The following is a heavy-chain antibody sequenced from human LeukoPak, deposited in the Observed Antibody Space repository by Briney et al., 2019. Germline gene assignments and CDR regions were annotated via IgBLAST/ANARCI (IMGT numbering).Heavy chain of an antibody. Sequence: GGYLRLSCAASGFTFTSYWMHWVRQAPGKGLVWVSRIKSDESTRDYADFVKGRFTISRDNARNTVYLQMNSLRAEDTAVYYCARDYVWGTPLHAFDIWGQGTMVTVSS. J-gene: IGHJ3*02. CDR1: GFTFTSYW. V-gene: IGHV3-74*01. CDR3: ARDYVWGTPLHAFDI. D-gene: IGHD3-16*01. CDR2: IKSDESTR.